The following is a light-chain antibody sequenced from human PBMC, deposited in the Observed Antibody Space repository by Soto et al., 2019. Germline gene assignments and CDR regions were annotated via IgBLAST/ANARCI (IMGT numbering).Light chain of an antibody. CDR3: QQYNNWPPWT. CDR1: QSVSSN. CDR2: GAS. Sequence: EIVMTQSPATLSVSPGERATLSCRASQSVSSNLAWYQQKPGQAPRLLIYGASTRATGIPARFSGSGSGTEFTLTICSLQSEDFAVDYCQQYNNWPPWTFGQGTKVEIK. V-gene: IGKV3-15*01. J-gene: IGKJ1*01.